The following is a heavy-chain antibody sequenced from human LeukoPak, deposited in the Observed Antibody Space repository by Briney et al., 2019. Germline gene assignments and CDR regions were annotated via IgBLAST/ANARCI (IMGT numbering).Heavy chain of an antibody. CDR3: ARNACSGGGCFAAWYLDC. CDR2: IYYSGST. V-gene: IGHV4-59*08. D-gene: IGHD2-15*01. CDR1: GGSISSYY. J-gene: IGHJ2*01. Sequence: SETLSLTCTVSGGSISSYYWSWIRQPPGKGLEWIGYIYYSGSTNYNPSLKSRVTISVDTSRNQFSLTLNSVTAAGTAVYYFARNACSGGGCFAAWYLDCWGRGSLVTVSS.